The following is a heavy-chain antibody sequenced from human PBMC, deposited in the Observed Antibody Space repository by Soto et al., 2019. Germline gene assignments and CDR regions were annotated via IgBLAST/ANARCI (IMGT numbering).Heavy chain of an antibody. Sequence: EVQLVESGGGLVKPGGSLRPSCAASGFTFSSYSMSWVRQAPGKGLEWVSSISSSSNFIYYADSVKGRFTISRDNAKNSLYLQMNSLRAEDTAVYYCARESVRWAYFNYWGQGTLVTVSS. D-gene: IGHD3-16*01. CDR2: ISSSSNFI. CDR3: ARESVRWAYFNY. J-gene: IGHJ4*02. V-gene: IGHV3-21*01. CDR1: GFTFSSYS.